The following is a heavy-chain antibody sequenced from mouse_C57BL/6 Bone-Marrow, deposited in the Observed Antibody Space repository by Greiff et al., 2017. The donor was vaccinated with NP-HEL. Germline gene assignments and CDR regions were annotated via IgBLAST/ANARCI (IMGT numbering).Heavy chain of an antibody. CDR2: ILPNRGRT. J-gene: IGHJ4*01. CDR3: ATRLDY. Sequence: QVQLQQPGAELVKPGASVQVSCKASGYTFTSDWMHWVKQRPGQGLEWIGMILPNRGRTNYIEKCKSKATLTVDKSSGTAYMHLSNPSAVDSAASFWATRLDYWGQGGSLTASP. CDR1: GYTFTSDW. V-gene: IGHV1-64*01.